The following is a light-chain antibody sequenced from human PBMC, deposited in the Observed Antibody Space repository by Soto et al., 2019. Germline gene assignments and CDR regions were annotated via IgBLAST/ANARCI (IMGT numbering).Light chain of an antibody. CDR1: QGISNY. J-gene: IGKJ1*01. CDR2: GAT. V-gene: IGKV1-39*01. CDR3: QQSYSSPT. Sequence: IHLTQSPSSLSASVGDKVTITCRASQGISNYLNWYRQKPGKVPKVLIYGATILQSGVPSRFSGSGSGTDFALTISSLEPEDFGTYYCQQSYSSPTFGQGTKVDIK.